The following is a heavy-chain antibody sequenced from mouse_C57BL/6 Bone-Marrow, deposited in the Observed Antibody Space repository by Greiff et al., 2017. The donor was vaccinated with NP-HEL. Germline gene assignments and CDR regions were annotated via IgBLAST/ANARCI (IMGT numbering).Heavy chain of an antibody. V-gene: IGHV1-50*01. D-gene: IGHD4-1*01. J-gene: IGHJ2*01. CDR1: GYTFTSYW. Sequence: QVQLQQPGAELVKPGASVKLSCKASGYTFTSYWMQWVKQRPGQGLEWIGEIDPSDSYTNYNQKFKGKATLTVDTSASTAYMQLSSLTSDDSAVYYCARDWVDFDYWGQGTTLTVSS. CDR2: IDPSDSYT. CDR3: ARDWVDFDY.